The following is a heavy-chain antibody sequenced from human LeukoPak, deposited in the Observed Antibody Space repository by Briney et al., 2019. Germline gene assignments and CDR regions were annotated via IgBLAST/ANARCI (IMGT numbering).Heavy chain of an antibody. Sequence: GGSLRLSCAASGFTFSTYAMNWVRQAPGKGLEWVSVISGNNINTYYAGSVKGRFTISRDNSKNTLYLQMNSLRADDTAVYYCAKSHHVTAIDYWGQGTLVTVSS. CDR2: ISGNNINT. CDR3: AKSHHVTAIDY. V-gene: IGHV3-23*01. D-gene: IGHD2-21*02. CDR1: GFTFSTYA. J-gene: IGHJ4*02.